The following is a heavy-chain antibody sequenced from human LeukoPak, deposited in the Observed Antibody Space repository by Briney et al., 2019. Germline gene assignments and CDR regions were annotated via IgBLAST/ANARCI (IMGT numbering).Heavy chain of an antibody. J-gene: IGHJ4*02. Sequence: SETLSLTCTVSGGSISSGSYYWSWIRQPAGKGLEWIGRIYTSGSTNYNPSLKSRVTISVDTSKNQFSLKLSSVTAADTAVYYCARGTYYDSSGLYYFDYWGQGTLVTVSS. V-gene: IGHV4-61*02. CDR2: IYTSGST. CDR3: ARGTYYDSSGLYYFDY. CDR1: GGSISSGSYY. D-gene: IGHD3-22*01.